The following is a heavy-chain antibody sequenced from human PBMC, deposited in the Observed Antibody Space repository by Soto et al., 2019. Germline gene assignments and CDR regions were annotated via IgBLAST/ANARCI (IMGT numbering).Heavy chain of an antibody. CDR2: ISGSDGKT. CDR1: GFSFASFA. D-gene: IGHD3-3*01. J-gene: IGHJ4*02. CDR3: AKWSYLDY. V-gene: IGHV3-23*01. Sequence: PGGSLRLSCTTSGFSFASFAMTWVRQAPGKGLEWVATISGSDGKTYYADSVKGRFSISRDTSRNTLYLQMNSLRADDTAIYYCAKWSYLDYWGQATRVPVYS.